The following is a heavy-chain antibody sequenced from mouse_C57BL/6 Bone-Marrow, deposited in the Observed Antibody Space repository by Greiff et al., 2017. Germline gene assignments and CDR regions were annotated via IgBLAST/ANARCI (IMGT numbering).Heavy chain of an antibody. CDR2: IWRGGST. V-gene: IGHV2-5*01. CDR1: GFSLTSYG. Sequence: VKLVESGPGLVQPSQSLSITCTVSGFSLTSYGVHWVRQSPGKGLEWLGVIWRGGSTDYNAASMSRLSITKDNSKSQVFFKMNSLQADDTAIYYCAKNEAMDYWGQGTSVTVSS. CDR3: AKNEAMDY. J-gene: IGHJ4*01.